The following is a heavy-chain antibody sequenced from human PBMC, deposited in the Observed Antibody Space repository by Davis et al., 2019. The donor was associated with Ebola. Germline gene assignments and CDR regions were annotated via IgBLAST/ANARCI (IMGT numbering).Heavy chain of an antibody. Sequence: GESLKISCAASGFTFSDYYMSWIRQAPGKGLEWVSYISSSGSTIYYADSVKGRFTISRDNAKNTLYLQMNSLRAEDTAVYYCARVGWGGWLREGGFYGMDVWGQGTTVTVSS. CDR1: GFTFSDYY. J-gene: IGHJ6*02. D-gene: IGHD3-10*01. CDR2: ISSSGSTI. CDR3: ARVGWGGWLREGGFYGMDV. V-gene: IGHV3-11*04.